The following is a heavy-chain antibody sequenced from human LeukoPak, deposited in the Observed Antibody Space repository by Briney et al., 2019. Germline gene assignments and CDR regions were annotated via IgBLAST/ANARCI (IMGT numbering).Heavy chain of an antibody. CDR1: GFTFSSYA. J-gene: IGHJ6*04. CDR3: AKDRTTVTRSYYYGMDV. V-gene: IGHV3-23*01. CDR2: ISGSGGST. D-gene: IGHD4-17*01. Sequence: GGSLRLSCAASGFTFSSYAMSWVRQAPGKGLEWVSAISGSGGSTYYADSVKGRFTISRDNSKNTLYLQMNSLRAEDTAVYYCAKDRTTVTRSYYYGMDVWGKGTTVTVSS.